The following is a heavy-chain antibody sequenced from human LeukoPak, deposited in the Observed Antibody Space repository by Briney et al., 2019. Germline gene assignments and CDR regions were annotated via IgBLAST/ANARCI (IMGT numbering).Heavy chain of an antibody. Sequence: GGSLRLSFAASGFTFSSYGMSWVRQAPGKGLECVSSISGSGGSTNHADSVKGRFTISRDNSKNTLYLQMNSLRAEDTAVYYCAKVWTAYSDDYFDYWGQGTLVTVSS. V-gene: IGHV3-23*01. CDR3: AKVWTAYSDDYFDY. CDR2: ISGSGGST. CDR1: GFTFSSYG. J-gene: IGHJ4*02. D-gene: IGHD3/OR15-3a*01.